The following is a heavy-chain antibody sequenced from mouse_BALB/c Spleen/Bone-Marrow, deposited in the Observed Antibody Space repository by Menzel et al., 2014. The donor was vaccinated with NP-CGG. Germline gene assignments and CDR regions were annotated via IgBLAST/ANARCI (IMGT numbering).Heavy chain of an antibody. J-gene: IGHJ3*01. CDR1: GFTFSSYT. Sequence: EVKLMESGGGLVQPGGSLKLSCAASGFTFSSYTMSWVRQTPEKRLDWVAYISNGGGSTYYPDTVKGRFTISRDNAKNTLHLQMSSLKSEDTAMYYCARGNGFAYWGQGTLVTVSA. CDR3: ARGNGFAY. V-gene: IGHV5-12-2*01. CDR2: ISNGGGST.